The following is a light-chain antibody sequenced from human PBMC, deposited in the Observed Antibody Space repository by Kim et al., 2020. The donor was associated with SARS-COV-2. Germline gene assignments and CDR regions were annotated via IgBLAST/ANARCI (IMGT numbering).Light chain of an antibody. CDR3: QQFNNYPLT. CDR2: DAS. V-gene: IGKV1D-13*01. CDR1: QGIRSA. J-gene: IGKJ4*01. Sequence: ASVGDRGTITCRASQGIRSALAWYQQRPGKAPKVLIYDASSLESGFPSRFSGSGSGKDFTLTISSLQPEDSATYYCQQFNNYPLTFGGGTKVDIK.